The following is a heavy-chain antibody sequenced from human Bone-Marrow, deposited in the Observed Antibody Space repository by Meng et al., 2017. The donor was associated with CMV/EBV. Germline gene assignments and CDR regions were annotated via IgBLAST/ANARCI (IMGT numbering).Heavy chain of an antibody. D-gene: IGHD2-2*01. Sequence: AFTFSSYSMTWVRPAPGKGLEWVSSISSSSSYIYYADSVKGRFTISRDNAKNSLYLQMNSLRAEDTAVYYCARWGRGIVVVPAAIYYWGQGTLVTVSS. CDR3: ARWGRGIVVVPAAIYY. V-gene: IGHV3-21*01. J-gene: IGHJ4*02. CDR2: ISSSSSYI. CDR1: AFTFSSYS.